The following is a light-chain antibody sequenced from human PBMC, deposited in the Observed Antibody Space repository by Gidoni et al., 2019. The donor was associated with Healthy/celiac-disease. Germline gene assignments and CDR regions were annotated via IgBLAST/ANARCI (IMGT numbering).Light chain of an antibody. CDR2: AAP. CDR1: QSISSY. V-gene: IGKV1-39*01. J-gene: IGKJ4*01. Sequence: DIQMPQSPSSLSASVGDRVTITCRASQSISSYLNWYQQKPGKAPKLLIYAAPSLQSGVPSRFSGSGSGTDFTLTISSLQPEDFATYYCQQSYSTPLTFGGGTKVEIK. CDR3: QQSYSTPLT.